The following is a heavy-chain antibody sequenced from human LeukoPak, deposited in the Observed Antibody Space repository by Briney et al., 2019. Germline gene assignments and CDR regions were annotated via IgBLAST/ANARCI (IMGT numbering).Heavy chain of an antibody. V-gene: IGHV1-69*13. CDR1: GGTFSSYA. D-gene: IGHD6-19*01. J-gene: IGHJ6*02. CDR2: IIPLFVTA. CDR3: ARDEGGIAVAKTQDYYYSYGMDV. Sequence: ASLTLSCKASGGTFSSYAISWVRHAPGHGLEWIGGIIPLFVTAHYAQNFQCRVTITADECTSTDYMELSSLRSEDTAVYYCARDEGGIAVAKTQDYYYSYGMDVWGQGTTVTVSS.